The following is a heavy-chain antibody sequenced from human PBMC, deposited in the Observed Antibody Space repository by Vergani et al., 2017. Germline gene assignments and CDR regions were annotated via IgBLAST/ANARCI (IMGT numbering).Heavy chain of an antibody. CDR2: ISSSSSTI. J-gene: IGHJ6*03. V-gene: IGHV3-48*04. CDR3: ARVPGSSSPFYYYYYMDV. Sequence: EVQLVESGGGLVQPGRSLRLSCAASGFTFDDYAMHWVRQAPGKGLEWVSYISSSSSTIYYADSVKGRFTISRDNAKNSLYLQMNSLRAEDTAVYYCARVPGSSSPFYYYYYMDVWGKGTTVTVSS. D-gene: IGHD6-6*01. CDR1: GFTFDDYA.